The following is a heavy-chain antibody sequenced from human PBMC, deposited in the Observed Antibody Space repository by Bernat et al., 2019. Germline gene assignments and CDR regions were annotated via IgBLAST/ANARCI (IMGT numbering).Heavy chain of an antibody. J-gene: IGHJ4*02. CDR1: GFTFSTYA. CDR2: ISGGGGTT. CDR3: AKDYSSSPDHYFDY. Sequence: VQLVESGGGLAQPGGSLRLSCAASGFTFSTYAMTWVRQAPGKGLEWVSGISGGGGTTYYADSVKGRFTISRDNSKNTLYLQMNGLRAEDTAVYYCAKDYSSSPDHYFDYWGQGTLVTVSS. D-gene: IGHD6-6*01. V-gene: IGHV3-23*04.